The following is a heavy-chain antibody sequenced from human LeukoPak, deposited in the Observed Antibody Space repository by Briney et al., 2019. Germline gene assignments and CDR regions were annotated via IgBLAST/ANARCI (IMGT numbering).Heavy chain of an antibody. Sequence: SETLSLTCAVYGGSFSGYYWSWIRQHPGKGLEWIGYIYYSGSTYYNPSLKSRVTISVDTSKNQFSLKLSSVTAADTAVYYCAREGTIAAAGSPIDYWGQGTLVTVSS. V-gene: IGHV4-31*11. CDR2: IYYSGST. CDR1: GGSFSGYY. CDR3: AREGTIAAAGSPIDY. J-gene: IGHJ4*02. D-gene: IGHD6-13*01.